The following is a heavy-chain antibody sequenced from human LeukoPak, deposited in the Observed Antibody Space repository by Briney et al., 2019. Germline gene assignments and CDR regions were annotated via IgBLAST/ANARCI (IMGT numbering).Heavy chain of an antibody. J-gene: IGHJ4*02. CDR2: IKKDGSEK. CDR3: ARDGAARGSGSFGD. D-gene: IGHD3-10*01. Sequence: GSLSLSCIASGFTFSSYWMSGVRQAPGKGLEWVANIKKDGSEKFYVDSVKGRFTISRDNARNSLFLQMNSLRAEDTAVYFCARDGAARGSGSFGDWGQGTLVTVSS. V-gene: IGHV3-7*03. CDR1: GFTFSSYW.